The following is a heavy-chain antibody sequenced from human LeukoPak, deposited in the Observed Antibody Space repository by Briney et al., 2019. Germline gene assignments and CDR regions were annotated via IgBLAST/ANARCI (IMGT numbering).Heavy chain of an antibody. V-gene: IGHV3-7*01. J-gene: IGHJ4*02. CDR1: GFTFSSSW. CDR3: ARPRVPDS. Sequence: PGGSLGLSCAASGFTFSSSWMSWVRQAPGKGLEWVANIKKDGSETNYVDSVKGRFTISRDNAKNSLYLQMNSLRAEDTAVYYCARPRVPDSWGQGTLVTVSS. CDR2: IKKDGSET.